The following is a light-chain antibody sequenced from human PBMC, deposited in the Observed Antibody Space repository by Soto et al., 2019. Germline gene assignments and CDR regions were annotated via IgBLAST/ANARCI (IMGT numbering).Light chain of an antibody. J-gene: IGLJ1*01. V-gene: IGLV2-14*01. Sequence: QSVLTQPASVSGSPGQSITISCTGTSSDVGGYNYVSWYQQHPGKAPKLMIYDVSNRPSGVSNRFSGSKSGNTASLTISGLQAEDVADYYCSSYTSSSTYVFGSGSKVT. CDR3: SSYTSSSTYV. CDR2: DVS. CDR1: SSDVGGYNY.